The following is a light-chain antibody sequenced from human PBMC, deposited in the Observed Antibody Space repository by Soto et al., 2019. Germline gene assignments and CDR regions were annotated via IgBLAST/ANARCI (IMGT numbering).Light chain of an antibody. J-gene: IGKJ4*01. CDR3: QQYDNLHLT. CDR2: DAT. V-gene: IGKV1-33*01. Sequence: IQMTQSPSTLSASVVDRVTLTCRASQSITAWSACHQQTPEKATNLLIYDATNVATGVASWFSRRGSGKDSTFTISSLPHEYIVTYYRQQYDNLHLTFGGGTKVDIK. CDR1: QSITAW.